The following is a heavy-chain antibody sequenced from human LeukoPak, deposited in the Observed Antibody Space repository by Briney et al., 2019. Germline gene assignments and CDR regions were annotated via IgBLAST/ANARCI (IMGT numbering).Heavy chain of an antibody. CDR1: GGTFSSYA. CDR3: ATGRLDFGDHVAFDI. Sequence: SVKVSCKASGGTFSSYAISWVRQAPGQGLECMGRIIPILDITNYAQKFQGRVTITADKSTSTAYMELSSLRSEDTAVFYCATGRLDFGDHVAFDIWGQGTMVTVSS. D-gene: IGHD4-17*01. J-gene: IGHJ3*02. CDR2: IIPILDIT. V-gene: IGHV1-69*04.